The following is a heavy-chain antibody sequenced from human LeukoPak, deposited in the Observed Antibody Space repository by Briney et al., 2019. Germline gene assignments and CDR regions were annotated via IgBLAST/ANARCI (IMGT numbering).Heavy chain of an antibody. CDR3: ARDYADYVGYFFFDY. Sequence: QPGGSLRLSCAASGFTFSSYGMHWVRQAPGKGLEWVAFIRYDGSNKYYADSVKGRFTISRDNSKNTLYLQMNSLRAEDTAVYYCARDYADYVGYFFFDYWGQGTLVTVSS. D-gene: IGHD4-17*01. CDR1: GFTFSSYG. V-gene: IGHV3-30*02. CDR2: IRYDGSNK. J-gene: IGHJ4*02.